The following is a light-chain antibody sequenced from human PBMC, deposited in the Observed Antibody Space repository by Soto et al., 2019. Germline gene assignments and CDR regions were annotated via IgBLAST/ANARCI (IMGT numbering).Light chain of an antibody. CDR3: QQYGNSPWT. CDR2: GAS. V-gene: IGKV3-20*01. J-gene: IGKJ1*01. Sequence: DIVLTQSPGTLCLSPGERATLSCRASQTVSSNYLAWYQQTPGHAPRLLIYGASSRATAIPDRFSGSGSGTDFTLTISRLEPEDFAVYYWQQYGNSPWTFGQGTKVEI. CDR1: QTVSSNY.